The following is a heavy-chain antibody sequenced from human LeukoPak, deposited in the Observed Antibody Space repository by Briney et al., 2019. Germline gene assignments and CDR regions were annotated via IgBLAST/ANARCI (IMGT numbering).Heavy chain of an antibody. J-gene: IGHJ4*02. CDR1: GFTFSNAW. D-gene: IGHD3-22*01. CDR3: STTYYYDSSEGY. V-gene: IGHV3-15*07. Sequence: GGSLRLSCAASGFTFSNAWMNWVRQAPGKVLEWVGRIKSKTDGGTTDYAAPVKGRFTISRDDSKNTLYLQMNSLKTEDTAVYYCSTTYYYDSSEGYLGQGTLVTVSS. CDR2: IKSKTDGGTT.